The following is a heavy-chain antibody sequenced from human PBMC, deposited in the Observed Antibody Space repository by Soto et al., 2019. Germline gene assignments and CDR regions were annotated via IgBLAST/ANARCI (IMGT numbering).Heavy chain of an antibody. J-gene: IGHJ5*02. V-gene: IGHV4-4*02. CDR1: GASITGYNW. Sequence: QVQLQESGPGLVKPSGTLSLTCAVSGASITGYNWWTWVHQPPGEGLEWIGEIYHSGGTSYNPSLKSRVTMSVDKANNHFSLNLRSVTAADTAVYYCVRGIVVPARRFDPWGQGIPVTVSS. D-gene: IGHD2-2*01. CDR3: VRGIVVPARRFDP. CDR2: IYHSGGT.